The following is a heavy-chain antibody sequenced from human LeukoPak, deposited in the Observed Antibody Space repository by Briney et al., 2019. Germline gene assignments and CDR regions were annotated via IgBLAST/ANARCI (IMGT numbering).Heavy chain of an antibody. CDR2: INPTTGST. D-gene: IGHD1-14*01. Sequence: ASVKVSCKASGYTFTNFYLHWVRQAPGQGLEWMEIINPTTGSTTYAQKLQGRVTMTRDMSTSTVYMELSSLRSEDTAVYFCARDLNPQSIGMRAFDIWGQGTMVTASS. V-gene: IGHV1-46*01. CDR1: GYTFTNFY. CDR3: ARDLNPQSIGMRAFDI. J-gene: IGHJ3*02.